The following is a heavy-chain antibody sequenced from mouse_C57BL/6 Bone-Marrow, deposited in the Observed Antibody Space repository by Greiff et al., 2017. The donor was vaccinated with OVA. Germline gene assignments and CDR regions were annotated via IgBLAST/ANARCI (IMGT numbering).Heavy chain of an antibody. CDR2: IHPNSGST. CDR3: AREDYYAMDY. V-gene: IGHV1-64*01. J-gene: IGHJ4*01. Sequence: VKQRNRQGLEWIGKIHPNSGSTNSNEKFKRKATLTVDKSSSTAYMQLSSLTSEDSAVYYCAREDYYAMDYWGQGTSVTVSS.